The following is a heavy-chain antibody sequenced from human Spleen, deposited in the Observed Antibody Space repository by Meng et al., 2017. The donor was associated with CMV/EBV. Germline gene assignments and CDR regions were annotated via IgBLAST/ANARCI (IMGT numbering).Heavy chain of an antibody. D-gene: IGHD6-19*01. CDR1: GFTFSSYA. J-gene: IGHJ4*02. CDR3: AKRGRPSGWE. CDR2: ISYDGSNK. Sequence: GESLKISCAASGFTFSSYAMHWVRQAPGKGLEWVAVISYDGSNKYYADSVKGRFTITRDNSKNTLYLQMSSLGFDDTAVYYCAKRGRPSGWEWGQGTLVTVSS. V-gene: IGHV3-30*04.